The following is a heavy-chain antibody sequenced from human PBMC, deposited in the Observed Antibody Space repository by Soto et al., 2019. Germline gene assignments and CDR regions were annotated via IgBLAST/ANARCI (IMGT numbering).Heavy chain of an antibody. Sequence: EVQLVESGGGLVQPGGSLRLSCAASGFTFSSYDMHWVRQATGEGLEWVSAIGTAGDTYYPGSVKGRFTISRENAKNSLYLQMNSLRAGDTAVYYCARGVRYYGDAYHFDYWGQGTLVTVSS. V-gene: IGHV3-13*01. CDR1: GFTFSSYD. J-gene: IGHJ4*02. CDR2: IGTAGDT. D-gene: IGHD4-17*01. CDR3: ARGVRYYGDAYHFDY.